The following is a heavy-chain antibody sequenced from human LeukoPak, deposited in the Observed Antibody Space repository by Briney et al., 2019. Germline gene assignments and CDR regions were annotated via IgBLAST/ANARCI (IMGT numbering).Heavy chain of an antibody. CDR3: ARSQKVAGILGVFDY. J-gene: IGHJ4*02. D-gene: IGHD6-19*01. CDR2: ISAYNGNT. Sequence: ASVKVSCKASGYTFTGFGISWVRQAPGQGLEWMGWISAYNGNTNYAQKVQGRVTLTTDTSTSTAYMDLGSLTSDDTAVYYCARSQKVAGILGVFDYWGQGTLVTVSS. CDR1: GYTFTGFG. V-gene: IGHV1-18*01.